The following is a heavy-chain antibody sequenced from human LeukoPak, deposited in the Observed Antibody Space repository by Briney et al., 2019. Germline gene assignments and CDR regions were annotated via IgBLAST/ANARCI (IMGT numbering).Heavy chain of an antibody. CDR2: INQDGSEK. J-gene: IGHJ4*02. CDR3: ARDKSVYYDTSGSRFDY. CDR1: QFTFSSYW. V-gene: IGHV3-7*01. Sequence: GGSLRLSCAASQFTFSSYWMSWVRQAPGKGLEWVANINQDGSEKYYVDSVKGRFTISRGNAKNSLYLQMNSLRAEDTAVYYCARDKSVYYDTSGSRFDYWGQGTLVTVSS. D-gene: IGHD3-22*01.